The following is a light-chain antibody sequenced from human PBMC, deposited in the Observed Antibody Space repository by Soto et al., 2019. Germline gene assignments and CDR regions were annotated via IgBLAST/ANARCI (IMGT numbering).Light chain of an antibody. J-gene: IGLJ3*02. Sequence: QSVLTQSHSASASLGASVKLTCTLSSGHSSYAIEWHQQQPEKGPRYLMKLNSDGSHSKGDGIPDRFSGSSSGAERYLTISSHQSEDEADYYCQSWGTGIQVFGGGTELTVL. V-gene: IGLV4-69*01. CDR3: QSWGTGIQV. CDR2: LNSDGSH. CDR1: SGHSSYA.